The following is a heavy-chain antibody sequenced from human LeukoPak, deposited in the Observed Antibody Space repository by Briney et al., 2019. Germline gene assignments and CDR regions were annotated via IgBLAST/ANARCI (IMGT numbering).Heavy chain of an antibody. J-gene: IGHJ4*02. CDR1: GGSISSYY. D-gene: IGHD4-17*01. Sequence: SETLSLTCTASGGSISSYYWSWIRQPAGKGLEWIGRIYTSGSTNYNPSLKSRVTMSVDTSKNQFSLKLSSVTAADTAVYYCARDSEYGDYDGFDYWGQGTLVTVSS. CDR2: IYTSGST. CDR3: ARDSEYGDYDGFDY. V-gene: IGHV4-4*07.